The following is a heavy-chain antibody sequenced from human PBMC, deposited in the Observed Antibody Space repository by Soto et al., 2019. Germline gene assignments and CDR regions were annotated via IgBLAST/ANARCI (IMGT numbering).Heavy chain of an antibody. D-gene: IGHD3-3*01. CDR3: ARSIFGGYHYYYGMDV. J-gene: IGHJ6*02. CDR2: ISSSGSTI. Sequence: LRLSCAASGFTFSDYYMSWIRQAPGKGLEWVSYISSSGSTIYYADSVKGRFTISRDNAKNSLYLQMNSLRAEDTAVYYCARSIFGGYHYYYGMDVWGQGTTVTVSS. CDR1: GFTFSDYY. V-gene: IGHV3-11*01.